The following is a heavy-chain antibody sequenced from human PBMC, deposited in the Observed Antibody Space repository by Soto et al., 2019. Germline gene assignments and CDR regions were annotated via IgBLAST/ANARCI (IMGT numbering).Heavy chain of an antibody. V-gene: IGHV1-18*01. Sequence: ASVKVSCKASGYTFTSYGISWVRQAPGQGLEWMGWISAYNGNTNYAQKLQGRVTMTTDTSTSTAYMELRSLRSDDTAVYYCARDPYYDSLTGMDVWGQGTTVTVSS. CDR1: GYTFTSYG. D-gene: IGHD3-22*01. CDR3: ARDPYYDSLTGMDV. J-gene: IGHJ6*02. CDR2: ISAYNGNT.